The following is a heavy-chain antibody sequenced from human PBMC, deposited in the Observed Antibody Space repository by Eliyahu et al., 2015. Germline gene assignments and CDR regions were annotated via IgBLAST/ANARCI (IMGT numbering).Heavy chain of an antibody. J-gene: IGHJ6*02. D-gene: IGHD6-6*01. CDR3: AKAYSSSSVAYYYYAMDV. V-gene: IGHV3-23*01. CDR2: ISGRAGTT. Sequence: EVQLLESGGGLVQPGGSLRLSCAASGFPFXIYAXSWVRQAPGKGLEWVSTISGRAGTTYCADSVKGRFTLSRDNSNNTLYLQMNSLRAEDTAIYYCAKAYSSSSVAYYYYAMDVWGQGTTVTVSS. CDR1: GFPFXIYA.